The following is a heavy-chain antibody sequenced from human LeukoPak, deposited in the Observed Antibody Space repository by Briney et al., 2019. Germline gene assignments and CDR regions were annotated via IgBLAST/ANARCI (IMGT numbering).Heavy chain of an antibody. Sequence: SETLSLTCTVSGGTISTGSYYWSWIRQPAGKGLEWIGRIYNTGGTNYNPSLKSRVTISVDTSKNQFSLKLSSVTAADTAVYYCARRFSSGWYENYFDYWGQGTLVTVSS. J-gene: IGHJ4*02. CDR2: IYNTGGT. V-gene: IGHV4-61*02. CDR1: GGTISTGSYY. D-gene: IGHD6-19*01. CDR3: ARRFSSGWYENYFDY.